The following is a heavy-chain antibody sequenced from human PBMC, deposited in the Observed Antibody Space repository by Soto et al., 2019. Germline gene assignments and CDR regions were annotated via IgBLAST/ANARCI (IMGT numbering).Heavy chain of an antibody. V-gene: IGHV4-4*07. CDR3: ARDNYSTDYYYYYGMDV. J-gene: IGHJ6*02. Sequence: PSETLSLTCTVSGGSISSYYWSWIRQPAGKGLEWIGRIYTSGSTNYNPSLKSRVTMSVDTSKNQFSLKLSSVTAADTAVYYCARDNYSTDYYYYYGMDVWGQGTTVTVSS. CDR1: GGSISSYY. CDR2: IYTSGST. D-gene: IGHD4-4*01.